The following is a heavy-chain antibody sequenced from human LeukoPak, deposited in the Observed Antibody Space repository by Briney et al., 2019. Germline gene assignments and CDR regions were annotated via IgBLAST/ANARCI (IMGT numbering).Heavy chain of an antibody. Sequence: GSLRLSCVASGLTFSKYWMSWVRQAPGKGLEWVANINQGASEKNYVDSVKGRFTISRDNTKNSLFLQMNNLRAEDTAVYHCATYDYGDYAFLIWGQGAMVTVSS. CDR2: INQGASEK. CDR3: ATYDYGDYAFLI. D-gene: IGHD4-17*01. J-gene: IGHJ3*02. V-gene: IGHV3-7*01. CDR1: GLTFSKYW.